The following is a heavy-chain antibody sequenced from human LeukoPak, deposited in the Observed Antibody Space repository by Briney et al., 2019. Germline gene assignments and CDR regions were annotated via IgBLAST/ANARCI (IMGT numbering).Heavy chain of an antibody. D-gene: IGHD1-26*01. J-gene: IGHJ4*02. CDR2: IYYRGST. Sequence: PSETLSHTCTVSGGSMSSFYWGWIRQPPGKGLEWIGYIYYRGSTDYNPSLKSRVTISVDTSKNQFSLKLSSVTAADTAVYYCARVVRGATGSDYWGQGTLVTVSS. CDR3: ARVVRGATGSDY. V-gene: IGHV4-59*01. CDR1: GGSMSSFY.